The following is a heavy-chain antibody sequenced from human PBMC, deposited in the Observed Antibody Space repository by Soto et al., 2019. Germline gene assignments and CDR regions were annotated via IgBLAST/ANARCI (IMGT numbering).Heavy chain of an antibody. V-gene: IGHV3-33*01. J-gene: IGHJ4*01. Sequence: PGGSLRLSCAASGFTFSSHGIHWVRQAPGKGLEWVAGIWYEGIYKFYAESVKGRFTISRDNSKNTVYLQMNSLRVGDTAVYYCARGNGIVGGTTYFDYWGRNPGHRLL. CDR1: GFTFSSHG. CDR2: IWYEGIYK. D-gene: IGHD1-26*01. CDR3: ARGNGIVGGTTYFDY.